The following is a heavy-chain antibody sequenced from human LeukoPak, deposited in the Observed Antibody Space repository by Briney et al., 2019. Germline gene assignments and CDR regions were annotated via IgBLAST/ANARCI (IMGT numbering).Heavy chain of an antibody. V-gene: IGHV3-23*01. Sequence: GGSLRLSCAASGFTFSSFGMSWVGQAPGKGLEWVSTISGSGGIIDYADSVKGRFTFSRDNSRNMVYLQMNGLRAEDTAVYYCAKDLPDYGDYIEGYWGQGTLVTVSS. CDR2: ISGSGGII. D-gene: IGHD4-17*01. CDR3: AKDLPDYGDYIEGY. CDR1: GFTFSSFG. J-gene: IGHJ4*02.